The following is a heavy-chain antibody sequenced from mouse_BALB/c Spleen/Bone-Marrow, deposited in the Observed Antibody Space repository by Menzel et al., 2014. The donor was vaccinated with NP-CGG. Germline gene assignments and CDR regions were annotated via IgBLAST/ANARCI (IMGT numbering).Heavy chain of an antibody. J-gene: IGHJ4*01. CDR2: IDTSDSYI. CDR1: GYTFTDKW. CDR3: ARGGHDFSLDY. Sequence: QFQLQQSGAEFVMPGASVKMSCKASGYTFTDKWMRWVKQRPGQGLEWIGAIDTSDSYINYNQKFKGKASLTVDASSSTAYMHLSSLTSDDSAVYYCARGGHDFSLDYWGQGTSVIVSS. V-gene: IGHV1-69*01. D-gene: IGHD2-4*01.